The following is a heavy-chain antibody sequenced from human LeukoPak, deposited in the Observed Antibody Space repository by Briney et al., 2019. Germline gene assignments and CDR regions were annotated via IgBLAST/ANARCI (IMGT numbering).Heavy chain of an antibody. Sequence: GGSLRLSCAASGFTFSSYWMSRVRQAPGKGLEWVANIKQDGSEKYYVDSVKGRFTISRDNAKNSLYLQMNSLRAEDTAVYYCARTYYDFWSGYSPFDYWGQGTLVTVSS. CDR3: ARTYYDFWSGYSPFDY. D-gene: IGHD3-3*01. V-gene: IGHV3-7*01. CDR2: IKQDGSEK. J-gene: IGHJ4*02. CDR1: GFTFSSYW.